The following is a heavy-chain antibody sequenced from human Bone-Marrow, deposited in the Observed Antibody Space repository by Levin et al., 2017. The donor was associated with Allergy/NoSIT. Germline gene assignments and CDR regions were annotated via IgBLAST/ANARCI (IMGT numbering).Heavy chain of an antibody. CDR3: AKSPTLTGYYEWFDP. D-gene: IGHD3-9*01. J-gene: IGHJ5*02. V-gene: IGHV3-30*18. CDR2: ISYDGDFT. CDR1: GFSLRSYG. Sequence: GGSLRLSCAASGFSLRSYGMHWVRQAPGKGLEWVGLISYDGDFTFYGDSVKGRFTISRDNSNNTLFLQMDSVSAEDTAIYYCAKSPTLTGYYEWFDPWGQGTLVTVSS.